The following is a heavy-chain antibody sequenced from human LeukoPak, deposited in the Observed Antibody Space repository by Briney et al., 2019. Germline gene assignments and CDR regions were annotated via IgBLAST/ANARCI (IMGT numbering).Heavy chain of an antibody. J-gene: IGHJ4*02. CDR2: INHSGST. CDR1: GGSISSNSYY. Sequence: SEALSLTCTVSGGSISSNSYYWGWIRQPPGKGLEWIGEINHSGSTNYNPSLKSRVTISVDTSKNQFSLKLSSVTAADTAVYYCASRGGGIAAAGTYYWGQGTLVTVSS. D-gene: IGHD6-13*01. CDR3: ASRGGGIAAAGTYY. V-gene: IGHV4-39*07.